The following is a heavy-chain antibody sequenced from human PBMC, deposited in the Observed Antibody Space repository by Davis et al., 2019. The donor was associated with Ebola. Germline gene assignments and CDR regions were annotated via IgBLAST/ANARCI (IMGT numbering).Heavy chain of an antibody. D-gene: IGHD1-26*01. CDR1: GYTFTSYY. CDR3: ASLGGSYYWGRGYFDY. J-gene: IGHJ4*02. Sequence: ASVKVSCKASGYTFTSYYMHWVRQAPGQGLEWMGIINPSGGSTSYAQKFQGRVTITADKSTSTAYMELSSLRSEDTAVYYCASLGGSYYWGRGYFDYWGQGTLVTVSS. CDR2: INPSGGST. V-gene: IGHV1-46*01.